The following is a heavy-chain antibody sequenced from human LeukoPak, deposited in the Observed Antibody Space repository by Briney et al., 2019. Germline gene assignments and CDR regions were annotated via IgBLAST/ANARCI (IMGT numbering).Heavy chain of an antibody. Sequence: GGSLRLSXAASGFTFSSYEMNWVRQAPGKGLEWVSYISSSGSTIYYADSVKGLFTISRDNAKNSLYLQMTSLRAEDTAVYYCARDTLSMAEQQLVRYFDYWGQRTLVTVSS. CDR1: GFTFSSYE. D-gene: IGHD6-13*01. CDR2: ISSSGSTI. V-gene: IGHV3-48*03. J-gene: IGHJ4*02. CDR3: ARDTLSMAEQQLVRYFDY.